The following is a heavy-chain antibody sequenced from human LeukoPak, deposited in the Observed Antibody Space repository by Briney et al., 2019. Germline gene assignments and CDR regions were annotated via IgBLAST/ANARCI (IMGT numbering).Heavy chain of an antibody. Sequence: VASVKVSCKASGFTFTNYGITWVRQAPGQGLEWMGWISAYNGDTNYAQKLRYRVTMTTDTSTSTAYMELRSLRSDDTAVYYCARVGEQHLDYHFDYWGQGTLVTVSS. D-gene: IGHD6-13*01. CDR2: ISAYNGDT. CDR1: GFTFTNYG. V-gene: IGHV1-18*04. CDR3: ARVGEQHLDYHFDY. J-gene: IGHJ4*02.